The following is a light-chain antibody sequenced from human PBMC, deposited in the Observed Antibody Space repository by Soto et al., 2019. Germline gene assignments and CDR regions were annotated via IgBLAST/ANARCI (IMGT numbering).Light chain of an antibody. V-gene: IGKV3-15*01. CDR3: QQYNNWPLT. Sequence: EIVMTQSPATLSVSPGERATLSCRASQSVSSNLDWYQQKPGQAPRLIIYGASTRATGIPARFSGSGSGTEFTLTISSLQYEDFAVYYWQQYNNWPLTFGGGTKGEIK. J-gene: IGKJ4*01. CDR2: GAS. CDR1: QSVSSN.